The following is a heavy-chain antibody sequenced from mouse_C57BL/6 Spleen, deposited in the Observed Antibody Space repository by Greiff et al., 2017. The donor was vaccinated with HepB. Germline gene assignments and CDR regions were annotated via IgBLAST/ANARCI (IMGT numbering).Heavy chain of an antibody. CDR1: GFTFSDYG. Sequence: EVHLVESGGGLVKPGGSLKLSCAASGFTFSDYGMHWVRQAPEKGLEWVAYISSGSSTIYYADTVKGRFTISRYNAKNTLFLQMTSLRSEDTAMYYCANFYDYDGRFAYWGQGTLVTVSA. D-gene: IGHD2-4*01. CDR3: ANFYDYDGRFAY. J-gene: IGHJ3*01. V-gene: IGHV5-17*01. CDR2: ISSGSSTI.